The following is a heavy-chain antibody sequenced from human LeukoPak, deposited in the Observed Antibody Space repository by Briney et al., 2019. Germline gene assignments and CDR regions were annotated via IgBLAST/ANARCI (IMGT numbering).Heavy chain of an antibody. CDR3: ARRVGLAIAAAGGNWFDP. V-gene: IGHV5-51*01. CDR2: IYPGDSDT. CDR1: GYSFTSYW. D-gene: IGHD6-13*01. Sequence: HGESLKISCKGSGYSFTSYWIGWVRQMPGKGLEWMGTIYPGDSDTRYSPSFQGQVTISADKSISTAYLQWSSLKASDTAMYYCARRVGLAIAAAGGNWFDPWGQGTLVTVSS. J-gene: IGHJ5*02.